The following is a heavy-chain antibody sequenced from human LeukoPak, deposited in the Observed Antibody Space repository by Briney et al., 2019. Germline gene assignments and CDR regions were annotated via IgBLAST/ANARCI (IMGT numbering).Heavy chain of an antibody. Sequence: SETLSLTCTVSGGSISNYYWSWTRQPPGKGLEWIGYIYYSGSTNYNPSLKSRVTISVDTSKNQFSLKLSSVTAADTAVYYCARDQSQNGRFDYWGQGTLVTVSS. V-gene: IGHV4-59*01. CDR3: ARDQSQNGRFDY. D-gene: IGHD2-8*01. CDR2: IYYSGST. J-gene: IGHJ4*02. CDR1: GGSISNYY.